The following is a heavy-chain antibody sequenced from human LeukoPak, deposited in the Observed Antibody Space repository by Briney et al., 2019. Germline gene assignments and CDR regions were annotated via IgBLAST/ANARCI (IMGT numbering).Heavy chain of an antibody. V-gene: IGHV3-23*01. Sequence: GGSLRLSCAASGFTFSSYAMSWVRQAPGKGLEWVSAISGSGGSTYYADSVKGRFTISRDNSKNPLYLQMNSLRAEDTAVYYCAKVRVSSSWYYYYGMDVWGQGTTVTVSS. D-gene: IGHD6-13*01. J-gene: IGHJ6*02. CDR3: AKVRVSSSWYYYYGMDV. CDR1: GFTFSSYA. CDR2: ISGSGGST.